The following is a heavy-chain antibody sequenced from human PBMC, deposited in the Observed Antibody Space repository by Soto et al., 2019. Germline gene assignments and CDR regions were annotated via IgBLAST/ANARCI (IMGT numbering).Heavy chain of an antibody. V-gene: IGHV3-7*01. Sequence: EVQLVESGGGLVQPGGSLRLSCAASGFTLTRYWMSWVRQGPGKGLEWVASIKQDGSEIHYVGSAKGRFTISRDNAKNSLYLLMNTLRAEDTAVYYCARSSVRFLEWLLEDFDYWGQGTLVTVSS. CDR3: ARSSVRFLEWLLEDFDY. CDR2: IKQDGSEI. J-gene: IGHJ4*02. D-gene: IGHD3-3*01. CDR1: GFTLTRYW.